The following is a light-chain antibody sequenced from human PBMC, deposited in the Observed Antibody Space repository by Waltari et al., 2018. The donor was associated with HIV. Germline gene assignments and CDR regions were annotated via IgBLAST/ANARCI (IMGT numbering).Light chain of an antibody. CDR2: EVN. CDR3: SSYVGSNRV. Sequence: QSALTQPPSASGSPGQSVTISCTGISSDVGDYNYVSWYQQHPGKAPQVMIYEVNKRPSVVPDRFSGSKSGNTASLTVSGLQAEDEADYYCSSYVGSNRVFGGGTKLTVL. V-gene: IGLV2-8*01. J-gene: IGLJ3*02. CDR1: SSDVGDYNY.